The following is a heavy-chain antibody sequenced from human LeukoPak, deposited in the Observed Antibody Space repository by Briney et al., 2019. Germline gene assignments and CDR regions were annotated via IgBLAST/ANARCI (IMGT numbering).Heavy chain of an antibody. D-gene: IGHD4-17*01. CDR2: IYYSGST. CDR3: ARGDYVASPSTYYYYGMDV. CDR1: GGSISSSSYY. V-gene: IGHV4-39*01. J-gene: IGHJ6*02. Sequence: PSETLSLTCTVSGGSISSSSYYWGWIRQPPGKGLEWIGSIYYSGSTYYNPSLKSRVTISVDTSKNQFSLKLSSVTAADTAVYYCARGDYVASPSTYYYYGMDVWGQGTTVTVSS.